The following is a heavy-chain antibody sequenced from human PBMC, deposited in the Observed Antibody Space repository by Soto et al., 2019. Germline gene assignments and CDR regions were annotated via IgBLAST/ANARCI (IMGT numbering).Heavy chain of an antibody. CDR1: GGTFSSYA. CDR3: ARDLPYYYDSSGYDAFDI. Sequence: EASVKVSCKASGGTFSSYAISWVRQAPGQGLEWMGGIIPIFGTANYAQKFQGRVTITADESTSTAYMELSSLRSEDTAVYYCARDLPYYYDSSGYDAFDIWGQGTMVTVSS. V-gene: IGHV1-69*13. J-gene: IGHJ3*02. CDR2: IIPIFGTA. D-gene: IGHD3-22*01.